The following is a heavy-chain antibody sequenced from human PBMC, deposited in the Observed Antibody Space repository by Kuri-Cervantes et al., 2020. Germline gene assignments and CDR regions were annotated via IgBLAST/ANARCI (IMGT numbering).Heavy chain of an antibody. Sequence: GESLKISCAASGFTVSSNYMSWVRQAPGKGLEWVSAISGSGGSTYYADSVKGRFTISRDNSKNTLYLQMNSLRAEDTAVYYCAKRVFPNNYFDYWGQGTLVTVSS. CDR1: GFTVSSNY. D-gene: IGHD2/OR15-2a*01. V-gene: IGHV3-23*01. J-gene: IGHJ4*02. CDR3: AKRVFPNNYFDY. CDR2: ISGSGGST.